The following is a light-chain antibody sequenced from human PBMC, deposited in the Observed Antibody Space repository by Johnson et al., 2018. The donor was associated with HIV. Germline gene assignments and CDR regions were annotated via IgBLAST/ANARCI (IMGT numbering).Light chain of an antibody. CDR3: GTWDSSLSAYV. Sequence: QSVLTQPPSVSAAPGQKVTISCSGSSSNIGNNDVSWYQQLPGTAPKLLIYDNNKRPSGIPDRFSGSKYGTSATLGITGLQTGDEADYYCGTWDSSLSAYVFATGTKVTVL. V-gene: IGLV1-51*01. CDR1: SSNIGNND. J-gene: IGLJ1*01. CDR2: DNN.